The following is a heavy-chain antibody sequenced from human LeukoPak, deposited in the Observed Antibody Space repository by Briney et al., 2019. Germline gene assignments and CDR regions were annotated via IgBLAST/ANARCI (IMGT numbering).Heavy chain of an antibody. J-gene: IGHJ5*02. Sequence: PSETLSLTCAVSGGSISSYYWSWIRQPPGKGLEWIGYIYYSGSTNYSPSLKSHVSISVDTSKNQFSLKLSSVTAADAAVYYCARESAVAGTDPWGQGTLVTV. V-gene: IGHV4-59*01. CDR1: GGSISSYY. CDR2: IYYSGST. CDR3: ARESAVAGTDP. D-gene: IGHD6-19*01.